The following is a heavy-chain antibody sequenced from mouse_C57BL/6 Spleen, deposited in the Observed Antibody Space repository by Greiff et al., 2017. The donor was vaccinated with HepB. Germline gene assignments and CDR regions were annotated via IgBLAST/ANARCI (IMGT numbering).Heavy chain of an antibody. J-gene: IGHJ4*01. CDR2: IYPGNSDT. CDR1: GYTFTSYW. V-gene: IGHV1-5*01. Sequence: VQLQQSGTVLARPGASVKMSCKTSGYTFTSYWMHWVKQRPGQGLEWIGAIYPGNSDTSYNQKFKGKAKLTAVTSASTAYMELSSLTNEDSAVYYCTRGDDYDGFYYAMDYWGQGTSVTVSS. CDR3: TRGDDYDGFYYAMDY. D-gene: IGHD2-4*01.